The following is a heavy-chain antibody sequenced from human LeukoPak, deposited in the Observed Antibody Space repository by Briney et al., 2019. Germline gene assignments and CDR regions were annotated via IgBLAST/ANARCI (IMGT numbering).Heavy chain of an antibody. CDR1: GYTFTGYY. J-gene: IGHJ6*03. CDR3: ARDRIKLYYYYYMDV. V-gene: IGHV1-2*02. CDR2: INPNSGGT. Sequence: ASVTVSCKASGYTFTGYYMHWVRQAPGQGLEWMGWINPNSGGTNYAQKFQGRVTMTRDTSISTAYMELSRLRSDDTAVYYCARDRIKLYYYYYMDVWGKGTTVTVSS. D-gene: IGHD2-15*01.